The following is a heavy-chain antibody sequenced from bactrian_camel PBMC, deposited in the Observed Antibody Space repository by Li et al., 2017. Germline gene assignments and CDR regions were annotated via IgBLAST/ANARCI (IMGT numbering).Heavy chain of an antibody. D-gene: IGHD1*01. CDR2: IGSGGGTT. V-gene: IGHV3S1*01. Sequence: HVQLVESGGGLVQPGGSVRLSCVASGFTFSVYWMYWVRQAPGKGLEWVSTIGSGGGTTYYADSVKGRTTISRDNAKNTLYLQMNSLKPEDTAVYYCTRSYFGASHNTFAFWGQGTQVTVS. CDR1: GFTFSVYW. J-gene: IGHJ4*01. CDR3: TRSYFGASHNTFAF.